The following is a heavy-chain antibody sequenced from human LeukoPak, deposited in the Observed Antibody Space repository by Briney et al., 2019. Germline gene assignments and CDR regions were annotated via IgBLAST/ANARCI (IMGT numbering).Heavy chain of an antibody. CDR3: AVFVVVPAAIVPY. V-gene: IGHV1-8*01. D-gene: IGHD2-2*01. CDR1: GYAFTSYD. J-gene: IGHJ4*02. CDR2: MNPNSGNT. Sequence: ASVKVSCKASGYAFTSYDINWVRQATGQGLECMGWMNPNSGNTGYAQKFQGRVTMTRNTSISTAYMELSSLGSEDTAVYYCAVFVVVPAAIVPYWGQGTLVTVSS.